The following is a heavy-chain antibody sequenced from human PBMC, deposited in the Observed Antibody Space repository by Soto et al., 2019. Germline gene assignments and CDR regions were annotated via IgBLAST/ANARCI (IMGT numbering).Heavy chain of an antibody. V-gene: IGHV3-30-3*01. CDR3: AKDLYTSSWYEGFDY. D-gene: IGHD6-13*01. Sequence: GGSLRLSCAASGFTFSSYSMHWVRQAPGKGLESVAAMSYDENSKYFADSVKGRFTISRDNSKNTLYLQMNSLRADDTAVYYCAKDLYTSSWYEGFDYWGQGTLVTVSS. J-gene: IGHJ4*02. CDR2: MSYDENSK. CDR1: GFTFSSYS.